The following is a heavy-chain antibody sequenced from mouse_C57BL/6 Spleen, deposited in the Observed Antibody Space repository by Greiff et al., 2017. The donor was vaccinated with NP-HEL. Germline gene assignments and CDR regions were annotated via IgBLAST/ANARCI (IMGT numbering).Heavy chain of an antibody. CDR1: GYAFSSSW. CDR3: ARSGYSNYYAMDY. V-gene: IGHV1-82*01. D-gene: IGHD2-5*01. CDR2: IYPGDGDT. J-gene: IGHJ4*01. Sequence: QLQQSGPELVKPGASVKISCKASGYAFSSSWMNWVKQRPGKGLEWIGRIYPGDGDTNYNGKFKGKATLTADKSSSTAYMQLSSLTSEDSAVYFCARSGYSNYYAMDYWGQGTSVTVSS.